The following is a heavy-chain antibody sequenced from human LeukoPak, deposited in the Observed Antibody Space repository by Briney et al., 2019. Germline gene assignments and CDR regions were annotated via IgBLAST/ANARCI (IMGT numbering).Heavy chain of an antibody. J-gene: IGHJ4*02. CDR2: IYHSGST. V-gene: IGHV4-38-2*01. CDR3: ARHNDYGDYGDY. Sequence: SETLSLTCAVSGYSISSGYYWGWIRQPPGKGLEWIGSIYHSGSTYYNPSLKSRVTISVDTSKNPFSLKLSSVTAADTAVYYCARHNDYGDYGDYWGQGTLVTVSS. CDR1: GYSISSGYY. D-gene: IGHD4-17*01.